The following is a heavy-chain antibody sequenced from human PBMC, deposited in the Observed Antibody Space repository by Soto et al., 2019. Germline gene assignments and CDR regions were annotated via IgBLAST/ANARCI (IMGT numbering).Heavy chain of an antibody. D-gene: IGHD3-10*01. CDR1: GFTFRSYS. V-gene: IGHV3-21*06. CDR3: ARDGGTMEWLES. Sequence: GGSLRLSCSASGFTFRSYSMNWVRQVPGKGLEWVSCISSSSMSIYYADSVKGRFTISRDNAKNSLFLQMNSLRADDTAVYYCARDGGTMEWLESWGQGTLVTVSS. J-gene: IGHJ5*01. CDR2: ISSSSMSI.